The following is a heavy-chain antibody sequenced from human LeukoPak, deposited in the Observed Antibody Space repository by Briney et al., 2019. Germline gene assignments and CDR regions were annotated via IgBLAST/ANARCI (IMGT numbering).Heavy chain of an antibody. Sequence: GASVKVSCEASGYTFTSYGISWVRQAPGQGLEGMGWISAYNGNTNYAQKLQGRVTMTTDTSTSTAYMELRSLRSDDTAVYYCARTWRFRSSGYYDYWGQGTLVTVSS. J-gene: IGHJ4*02. V-gene: IGHV1-18*01. D-gene: IGHD3-22*01. CDR2: ISAYNGNT. CDR1: GYTFTSYG. CDR3: ARTWRFRSSGYYDY.